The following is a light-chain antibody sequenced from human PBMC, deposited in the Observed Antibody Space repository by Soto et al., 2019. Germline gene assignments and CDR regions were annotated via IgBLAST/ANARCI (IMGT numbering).Light chain of an antibody. V-gene: IGLV2-14*01. Sequence: QSALTQPASVSGSPGQSITISCTGTSSDVGGYNYVSWYQQHPGKAPKLMIYEVSNRPSGVSNRFSGSKSGNTASLTISGLQAKDEADYYCSSYTSSSTLLFGGGTKVTVL. CDR2: EVS. J-gene: IGLJ2*01. CDR3: SSYTSSSTLL. CDR1: SSDVGGYNY.